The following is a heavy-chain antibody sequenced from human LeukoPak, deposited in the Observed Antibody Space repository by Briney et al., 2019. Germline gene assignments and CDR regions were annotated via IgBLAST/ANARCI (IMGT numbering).Heavy chain of an antibody. CDR1: GFTFTNYG. D-gene: IGHD4-11*01. CDR3: ARLVSTAHY. CDR2: ISGSGGST. V-gene: IGHV3-23*01. Sequence: GGSLRLSCAASGFTFTNYGMSRVRQAPGKGLEWVSGISGSGGSTYYADSVKGRFTISRDNAKNSLYLQMNSLRAEDTAVYYCARLVSTAHYWGQGALVTVSS. J-gene: IGHJ4*02.